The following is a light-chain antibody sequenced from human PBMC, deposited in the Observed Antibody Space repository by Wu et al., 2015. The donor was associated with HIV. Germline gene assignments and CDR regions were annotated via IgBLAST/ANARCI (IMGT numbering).Light chain of an antibody. J-gene: IGKJ4*01. CDR1: QNVYSN. CDR2: DAS. CDR3: QQYNNWPLT. Sequence: EIVMTQSPATLSVSPGERATLSCRASQNVYSNFAWYQQKPGQAPRLLIYDASTWATGIPDRFSGSGFGTECTLTINNMQSEDFAVYYCQQYNNWPLTFGGGTKVDIK. V-gene: IGKV3-15*01.